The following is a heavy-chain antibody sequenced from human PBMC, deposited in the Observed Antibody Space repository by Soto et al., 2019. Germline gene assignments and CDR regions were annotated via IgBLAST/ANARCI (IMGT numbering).Heavy chain of an antibody. CDR3: ARSNWNDSPIDY. CDR2: IYYSRSA. Sequence: QVQLQESGPGLVKPSQPLSLTCTVSGGSISGGGYYWPWIRQHAGKGLEWIGYIYYSRSAYYNPSLRSRLTMSVDTSNNQFSLKLSSVTAADTAVYYCARSNWNDSPIDYWGQGTLVTVSS. J-gene: IGHJ4*02. V-gene: IGHV4-31*03. D-gene: IGHD1-20*01. CDR1: GGSISGGGYY.